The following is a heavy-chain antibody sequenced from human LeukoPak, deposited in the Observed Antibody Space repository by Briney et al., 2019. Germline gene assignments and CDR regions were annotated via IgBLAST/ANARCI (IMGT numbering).Heavy chain of an antibody. J-gene: IGHJ4*02. Sequence: GGSLRLSCVDSGFTFTNAWMSWVRQAPGKGLEWIGRIKSKTDGETTNYAEPVRGRFTISRDDSKSAVYLQTNSLKIEDTAVYYCTTDLGTYYHGSQRLIPIDYWGQGTLVTVSS. D-gene: IGHD3-10*01. CDR2: IKSKTDGETT. V-gene: IGHV3-15*01. CDR1: GFTFTNAW. CDR3: TTDLGTYYHGSQRLIPIDY.